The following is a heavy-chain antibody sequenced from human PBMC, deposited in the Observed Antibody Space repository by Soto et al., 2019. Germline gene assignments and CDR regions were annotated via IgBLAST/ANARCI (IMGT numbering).Heavy chain of an antibody. J-gene: IGHJ6*02. Sequence: GGSLRLSCAASGFTSSAYDMHWVRQATGKGLEWVSAIGAADDPYYLGSVKGRFTISRENARNSFYLQMNNLRAGDTAVYYCARAYSGRLPRRADYYFAMDVWGQGTTVTVSS. D-gene: IGHD2-21*01. CDR3: ARAYSGRLPRRADYYFAMDV. CDR1: GFTSSAYD. CDR2: IGAADDP. V-gene: IGHV3-13*05.